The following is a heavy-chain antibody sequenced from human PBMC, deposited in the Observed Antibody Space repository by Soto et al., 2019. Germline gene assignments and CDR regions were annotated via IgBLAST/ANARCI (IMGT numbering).Heavy chain of an antibody. J-gene: IGHJ3*02. CDR1: GGTFSSYA. Sequence: QVQLVQSGAEVKKPGSSVKVSCTASGGTFSSYAISWVRQAPGQGLEWMGGIIPIFGTANYAQKVQGRVTITADESTSTAYMELSSLRSEDTAVYYCASPHCSSTSCPNDAFDIWGQGTMVTVSS. CDR2: IIPIFGTA. V-gene: IGHV1-69*01. D-gene: IGHD2-2*01. CDR3: ASPHCSSTSCPNDAFDI.